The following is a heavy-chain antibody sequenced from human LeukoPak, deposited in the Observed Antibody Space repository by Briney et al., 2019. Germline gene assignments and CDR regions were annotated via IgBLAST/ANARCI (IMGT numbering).Heavy chain of an antibody. V-gene: IGHV3-23*01. Sequence: GGSLRLSCAASGFTFSDYYMSWIRQAPGKGLEWVAVISGSGDSTYYGDSVKGRFTISRDNSKNTLFLQMNSLRAEDTAIYYCAKSGYIYGAGAFDMWGQGTMVTVSS. CDR2: ISGSGDST. D-gene: IGHD5-18*01. CDR3: AKSGYIYGAGAFDM. CDR1: GFTFSDYY. J-gene: IGHJ3*02.